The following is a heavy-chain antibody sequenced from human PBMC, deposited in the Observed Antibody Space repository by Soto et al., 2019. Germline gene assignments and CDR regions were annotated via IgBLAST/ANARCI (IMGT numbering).Heavy chain of an antibody. D-gene: IGHD1-1*01. CDR3: ARDWVQMERLKYYYGMDV. Sequence: QVQLVESGGGVVQPGRSLRLSCAASGFTFSSYGMHWVRQAPGKGLEWVADIWYDGSNKYYADSVKGRFTISRDNSKNTLYLQMNSLRDEDTAVYYCARDWVQMERLKYYYGMDVWGQGTTVTVSS. V-gene: IGHV3-33*01. J-gene: IGHJ6*02. CDR2: IWYDGSNK. CDR1: GFTFSSYG.